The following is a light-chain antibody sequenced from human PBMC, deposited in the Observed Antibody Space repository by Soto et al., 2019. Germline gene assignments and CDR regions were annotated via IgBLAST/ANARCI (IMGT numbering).Light chain of an antibody. J-gene: IGKJ5*01. Sequence: EIVLTQSPGTLSLSPGERATLSCRASQSVSSNYLAWYQQRPGQAPRLLIYGASDRATGIPDRFSGSRSGTDFTLTITRLEPEDCAVYYCQQYGSSPITFGQGTRLEIK. CDR2: GAS. CDR1: QSVSSNY. CDR3: QQYGSSPIT. V-gene: IGKV3-20*01.